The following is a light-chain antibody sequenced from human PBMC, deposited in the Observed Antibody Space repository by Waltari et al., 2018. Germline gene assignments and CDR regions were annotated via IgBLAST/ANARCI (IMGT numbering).Light chain of an antibody. CDR1: QGISSY. Sequence: IQMSQSPSSLSASVGDRVTITCRASQGISSYLNWYQQKPGKAPKLLIYYANSLASGVPSRFSSSGSGTEFTLTISSLQPEDFATYYCQQGNSYPYSFGQGTKVEIK. J-gene: IGKJ2*03. V-gene: IGKV1-13*02. CDR2: YAN. CDR3: QQGNSYPYS.